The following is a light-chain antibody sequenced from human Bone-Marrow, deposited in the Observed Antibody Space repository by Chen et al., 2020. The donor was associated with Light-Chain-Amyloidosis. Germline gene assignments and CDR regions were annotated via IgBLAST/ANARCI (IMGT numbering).Light chain of an antibody. V-gene: IGLV2-14*01. CDR2: EVT. Sequence: QSALTQPASVSGSPGQSITISCTGTSSDVGGDNHFSWYQQHPDKAPKLMIYEVTNRPSWVPDRFSGSKYDKTASLTISGLQPEDEADYFCSSYAITNTLVFGSGTSVTVL. CDR1: SSDVGGDNH. CDR3: SSYAITNTLV. J-gene: IGLJ1*01.